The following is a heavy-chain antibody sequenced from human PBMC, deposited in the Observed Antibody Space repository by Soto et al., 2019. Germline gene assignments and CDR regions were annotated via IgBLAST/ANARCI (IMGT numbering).Heavy chain of an antibody. CDR3: AKVRYSSPMGYYYGMDV. CDR1: RVAFSKFI. CDR2: IIPIFGTA. V-gene: IGHV1-69*01. Sequence: QAQLEQSGGEVKKPGSSVKVSCKASRVAFSKFIVTWVRQAPGLGLEWVGGIIPIFGTANYAPKFQGRVTIPADESTSTSYMEVNNLRSEDTAVYYCAKVRYSSPMGYYYGMDVWGQGTTVTVSS. D-gene: IGHD6-19*01. J-gene: IGHJ6*02.